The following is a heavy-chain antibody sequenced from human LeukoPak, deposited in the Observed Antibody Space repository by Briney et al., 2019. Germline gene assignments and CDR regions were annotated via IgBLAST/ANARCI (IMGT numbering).Heavy chain of an antibody. CDR3: ATSPSIFGVVMDDY. D-gene: IGHD3-3*01. J-gene: IGHJ4*02. CDR2: IYSGGST. V-gene: IGHV3-53*01. Sequence: GGSLRLSCAASGFTVSSNYMSWVRQAPGKGLEWVSVIYSGGSTYYADSVKGRFTISRDNSKNTLYLQMNSLRAEDTAVYYCATSPSIFGVVMDDYWGQGTLVTVSS. CDR1: GFTVSSNY.